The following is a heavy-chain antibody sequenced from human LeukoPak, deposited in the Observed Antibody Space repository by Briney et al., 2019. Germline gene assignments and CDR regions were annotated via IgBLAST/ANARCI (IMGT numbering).Heavy chain of an antibody. CDR1: GYTFTGYY. CDR2: INPNSGGT. J-gene: IGHJ4*02. CDR3: ARGYSSGWYGPSVGY. D-gene: IGHD6-19*01. Sequence: GASVKVSCKAPGYTFTGYYMHWVRQAPGQGLEWMGRINPNSGGTNYAQKFQGRVTMTRDTSISTAYMELSRLRSDDTAVYYCARGYSSGWYGPSVGYWGQGTLVTVSS. V-gene: IGHV1-2*06.